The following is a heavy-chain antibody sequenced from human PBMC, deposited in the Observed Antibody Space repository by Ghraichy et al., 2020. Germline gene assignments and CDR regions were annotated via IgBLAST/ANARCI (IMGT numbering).Heavy chain of an antibody. CDR3: ARGFCSTNTCFRNYYFDF. V-gene: IGHV4-59*01. Sequence: SETLSLTCTVSGCSISSYYWSWIRQPPGKGLEWIGYIYYRGSNHHNPTLKSRVTISLDTAKNQFSLNLTSVTAADTAVYYCARGFCSTNTCFRNYYFDFWGQGTLVTVSS. CDR1: GCSISSYY. D-gene: IGHD2-2*01. CDR2: IYYRGSN. J-gene: IGHJ4*02.